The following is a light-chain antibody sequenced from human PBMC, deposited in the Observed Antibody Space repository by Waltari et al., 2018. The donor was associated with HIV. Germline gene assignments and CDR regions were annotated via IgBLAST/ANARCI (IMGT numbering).Light chain of an antibody. CDR3: AAWDDSLNGVL. V-gene: IGLV1-44*01. CDR2: TYN. Sequence: QSLLTQPPSASGTPGQRVTITCSGSSSNIGGNAVNWYQQLPGTAPKLLIYTYNERPSGVPDRFSGSKSGTSASLAISGLQSEDEADYYCAAWDDSLNGVLFGGGTKLTVL. CDR1: SSNIGGNA. J-gene: IGLJ2*01.